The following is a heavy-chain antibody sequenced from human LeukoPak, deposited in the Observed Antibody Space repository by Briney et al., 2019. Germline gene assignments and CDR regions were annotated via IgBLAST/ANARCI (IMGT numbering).Heavy chain of an antibody. D-gene: IGHD6-19*01. CDR3: ARRLDSIAVAGYQTDAFEI. J-gene: IGHJ3*02. Sequence: PSQTLSLTCTVSGGSISSYYWSWIRQPPGKGLEWIGYIYYSGSTNYNPSLKSRVTISVDTSKNQFSLKLSSVTAADTAVYYCARRLDSIAVAGYQTDAFEIWGEGTMVTVSS. CDR2: IYYSGST. CDR1: GGSISSYY. V-gene: IGHV4-59*08.